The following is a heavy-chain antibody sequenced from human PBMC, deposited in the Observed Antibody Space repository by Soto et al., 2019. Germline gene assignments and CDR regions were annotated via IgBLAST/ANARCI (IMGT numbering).Heavy chain of an antibody. CDR3: AKVNSIVGDGDHDY. CDR2: ISSSGDIP. Sequence: EVQLLESGGGLVQPGGSLRLSCATSGFTFTTYAMSWVRQPPGKGLEWVSGISSSGDIPYYADSVKGRFTISRDQSKKTVYLQMNSLRAEDTALYYCAKVNSIVGDGDHDYWGQGTLGSVSS. V-gene: IGHV3-23*01. D-gene: IGHD4-17*01. J-gene: IGHJ4*02. CDR1: GFTFTTYA.